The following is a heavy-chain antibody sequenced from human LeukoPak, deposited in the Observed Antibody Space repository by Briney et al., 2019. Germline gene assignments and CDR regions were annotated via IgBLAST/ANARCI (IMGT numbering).Heavy chain of an antibody. CDR2: ISSSSSYI. CDR3: ARRGGRRYHDILTGYSQRGEFDY. V-gene: IGHV3-21*01. D-gene: IGHD3-9*01. J-gene: IGHJ4*02. Sequence: GGSLRPSCAASGFTFSSYSMNWVRQAPGKGLEWVSSISSSSSYIYYADSVKGRFTISRDNAKNSLYLQMNSLRAEDTAVYYCARRGGRRYHDILTGYSQRGEFDYWGQGTLVTVSS. CDR1: GFTFSSYS.